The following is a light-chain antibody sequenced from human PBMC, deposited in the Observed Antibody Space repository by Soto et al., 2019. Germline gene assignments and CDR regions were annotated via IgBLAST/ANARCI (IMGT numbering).Light chain of an antibody. CDR1: KLSNKY. Sequence: SYELTQPPSVSVSPGQTASITCSRHKLSNKYACWYQQRSGQSPILVIYQDIRRPSGIPERFSGSNSGNTATLTITGTQAVDEADYYCQAWDGSAVVFAGGTKLTVL. CDR3: QAWDGSAVV. CDR2: QDI. J-gene: IGLJ3*02. V-gene: IGLV3-1*01.